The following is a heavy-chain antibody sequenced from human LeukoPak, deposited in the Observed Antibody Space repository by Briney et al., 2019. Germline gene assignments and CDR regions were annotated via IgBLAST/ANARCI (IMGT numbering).Heavy chain of an antibody. V-gene: IGHV3-30*18. Sequence: PGGSLRLSCAVSGFTFSSYGIHWVRQAPGKGLEWVTFISHDGTKNYYADSVKGRFTDSRDNSKNTLYLQMDSLRADDTAVYYCAKDSSTWGNRYFDYWGQGTLVTVSS. D-gene: IGHD2-2*01. J-gene: IGHJ4*02. CDR2: ISHDGTKN. CDR1: GFTFSSYG. CDR3: AKDSSTWGNRYFDY.